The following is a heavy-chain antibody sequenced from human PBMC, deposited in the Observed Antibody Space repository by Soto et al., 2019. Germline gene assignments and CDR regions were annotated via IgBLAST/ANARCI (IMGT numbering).Heavy chain of an antibody. D-gene: IGHD6-19*01. Sequence: QVQLVESGGGVVQPGRSLRLSCAASGFTFSTYGMHWVRQAPGKGLEWVAVISYDGNEKHYADSVKGRFTISRDNSKDTLSLQTNSLRAEDTAVYYCAKGVALSGWTYGDYWGQGTLVTVSS. V-gene: IGHV3-30*18. J-gene: IGHJ4*02. CDR3: AKGVALSGWTYGDY. CDR1: GFTFSTYG. CDR2: ISYDGNEK.